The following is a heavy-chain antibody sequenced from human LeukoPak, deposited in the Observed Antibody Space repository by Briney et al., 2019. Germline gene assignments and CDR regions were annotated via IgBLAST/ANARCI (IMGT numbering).Heavy chain of an antibody. D-gene: IGHD2-2*01. J-gene: IGHJ4*02. CDR3: ARHEGQLLPFDY. Sequence: SETLSLTCTVSGGSISSSSYYWGWIRQPPGKGLEWIGSIYSSGSTYYNASLKSRVIISVDTSKNQFSLKLSSVTAADTAVYYCARHEGQLLPFDYWGQGTLVTVSS. CDR2: IYSSGST. V-gene: IGHV4-39*01. CDR1: GGSISSSSYY.